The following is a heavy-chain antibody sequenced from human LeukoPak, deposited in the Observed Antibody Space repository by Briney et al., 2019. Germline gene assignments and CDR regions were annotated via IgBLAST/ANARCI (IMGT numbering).Heavy chain of an antibody. Sequence: ASVKVSCKASGYTFTGYYMRWVRQASGQGLEWMGWINPNSGGTNYAQKFQGRVTMTRDTSISTAYMELSRLRSDDTAVYYCARGTTVTKREYYYYYYGMDVWGQGTRSPSP. J-gene: IGHJ6*02. CDR3: ARGTTVTKREYYYYYYGMDV. CDR2: INPNSGGT. CDR1: GYTFTGYY. D-gene: IGHD4-17*01. V-gene: IGHV1-2*02.